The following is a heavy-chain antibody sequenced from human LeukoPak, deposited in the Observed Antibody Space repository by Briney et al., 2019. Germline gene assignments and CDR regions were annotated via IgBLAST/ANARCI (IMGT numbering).Heavy chain of an antibody. CDR2: ISSSSSYI. V-gene: IGHV3-21*01. J-gene: IGHJ4*02. CDR1: GFTFNSYS. Sequence: GGSLRLSCAASGFTFNSYSMNWVRQAPGKGLEWVSSISSSSSYIYYADSVKGRFTISRDNAKNSLYLQMNSLRAEDTAVYYCARGGYYYDSSGSDYWGQGTLVTVSS. CDR3: ARGGYYYDSSGSDY. D-gene: IGHD3-22*01.